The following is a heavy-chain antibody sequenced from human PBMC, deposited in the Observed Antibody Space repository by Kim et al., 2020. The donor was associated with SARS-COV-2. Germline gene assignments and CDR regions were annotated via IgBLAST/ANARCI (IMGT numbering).Heavy chain of an antibody. Sequence: SETLSLTCTVSGGSISSSSYYWGWIRQPPGKGLEWIGSIYYSGSTYYNPSLKSRVTISVDTSKNQFSLKLSSVTAADTAVYYCASQIRGGGSGWNKRGHWFDPWGQGTLVTVSS. CDR3: ASQIRGGGSGWNKRGHWFDP. V-gene: IGHV4-39*01. D-gene: IGHD6-19*01. CDR2: IYYSGST. CDR1: GGSISSSSYY. J-gene: IGHJ5*02.